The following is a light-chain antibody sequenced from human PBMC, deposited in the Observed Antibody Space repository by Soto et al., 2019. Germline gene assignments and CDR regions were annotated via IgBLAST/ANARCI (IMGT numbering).Light chain of an antibody. V-gene: IGLV2-23*01. Sequence: QSALTQPASVSGSPGQSITISCTGTSSDVGNYNLVSWYQQHPGKAPKLMIYEDNKRPSRVSNRFSGSKSGNTASLTIPGLQAEDEADYYCCAYAGSSTWVFGGGTKLTVL. CDR1: SSDVGNYNL. CDR3: CAYAGSSTWV. J-gene: IGLJ3*02. CDR2: EDN.